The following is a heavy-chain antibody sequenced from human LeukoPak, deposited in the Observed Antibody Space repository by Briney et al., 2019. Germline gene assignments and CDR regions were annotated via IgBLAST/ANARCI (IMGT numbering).Heavy chain of an antibody. CDR3: ARDSKSTADAFDI. CDR1: GGSINSSHW. CDR2: TYHSDYT. D-gene: IGHD5/OR15-5a*01. J-gene: IGHJ3*02. Sequence: SGTLSLTCAVSGGSINSSHWWSWVRQSPGKGLEWIGNTYHSDYTNYNPSLKSRATISVDKSKNQLSLKVTSVTAADTAMYYCARDSKSTADAFDIWGQGTMVTVSS. V-gene: IGHV4-4*02.